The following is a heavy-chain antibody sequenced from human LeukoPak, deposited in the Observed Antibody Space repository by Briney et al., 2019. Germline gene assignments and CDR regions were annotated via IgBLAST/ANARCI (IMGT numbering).Heavy chain of an antibody. J-gene: IGHJ5*01. CDR1: GFTFSVSY. D-gene: IGHD6-6*01. CDR2: ISGSGHDI. Sequence: GGSLRLSCAASGFTFSVSYMTWVRQAPGKGVEWVAYISGSGHDINYSDSVKGRFTISRDNAKNSLYLQMSSLRVEDTAVYYCTRDPRHFDSCGQGTLVTVSS. V-gene: IGHV3-11*04. CDR3: TRDPRHFDS.